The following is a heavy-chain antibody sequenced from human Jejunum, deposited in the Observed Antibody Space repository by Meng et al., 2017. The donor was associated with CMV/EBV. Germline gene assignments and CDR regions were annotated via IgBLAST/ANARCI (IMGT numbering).Heavy chain of an antibody. CDR2: VFYSGTA. CDR1: SSSSYD. CDR3: ARQNRYCSGGICYRYFDY. Sequence: SSSSYDWWWPRQPPGQGLECIGIVFYSGTAYFNPSLRSRVTMPVDTSKNQFSLRLTSVTAADTAAYYCARQNRYCSGGICYRYFDYWGQGALVTVSS. J-gene: IGHJ4*02. V-gene: IGHV4-39*01. D-gene: IGHD2-15*01.